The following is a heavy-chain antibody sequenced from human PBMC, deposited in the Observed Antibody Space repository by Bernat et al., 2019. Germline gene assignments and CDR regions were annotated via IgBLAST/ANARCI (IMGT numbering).Heavy chain of an antibody. Sequence: QVQLVESGGGVVQPGRSLRLSCAASGFTFSSYAMHWVRQAPGKGLEWVATISYDETNKYYADSVKGRFTISRDNSKNTLSLLMNSLTAEDTAVYYCAKGGDYSSSGFDYWDQGTLVTVSS. V-gene: IGHV3-30-3*01. CDR3: AKGGDYSSSGFDY. D-gene: IGHD6-6*01. J-gene: IGHJ4*02. CDR1: GFTFSSYA. CDR2: ISYDETNK.